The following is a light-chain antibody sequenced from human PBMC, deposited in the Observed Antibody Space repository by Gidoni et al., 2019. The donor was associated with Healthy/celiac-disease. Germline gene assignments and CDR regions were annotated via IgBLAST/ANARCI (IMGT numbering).Light chain of an antibody. Sequence: EIKMTQSPSSLSASVVDRVTITCRASQGISNYLAWYQQKPGKVPKLMLYAASTWQSGVPSRFSGSGSGTDFTLTISSLQPQDVATYYCQKYNRAPQTFGPGTKVDIK. V-gene: IGKV1-27*01. CDR3: QKYNRAPQT. J-gene: IGKJ3*01. CDR2: AAS. CDR1: QGISNY.